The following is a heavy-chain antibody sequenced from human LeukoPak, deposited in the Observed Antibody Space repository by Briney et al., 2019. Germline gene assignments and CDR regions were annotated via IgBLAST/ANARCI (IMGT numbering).Heavy chain of an antibody. CDR1: GGSISSYY. Sequence: SETLSLTCTVSGGSISSYYWGWIRQPPGKGLEWIGSIYYSGSTYYNPSLKSRVTISVDTSKNQFSLKLSSVTAADTAVYYCASLGARFYYFDYWGQGTLVTVSS. D-gene: IGHD3-16*01. V-gene: IGHV4-39*07. CDR3: ASLGARFYYFDY. J-gene: IGHJ4*02. CDR2: IYYSGST.